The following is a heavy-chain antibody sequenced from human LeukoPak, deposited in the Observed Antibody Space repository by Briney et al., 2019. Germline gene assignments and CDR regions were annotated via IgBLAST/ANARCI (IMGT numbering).Heavy chain of an antibody. J-gene: IGHJ4*02. V-gene: IGHV1-69*06. CDR1: GGTFSSYA. D-gene: IGHD5-24*01. CDR3: ARHMATPGTRGFDS. CDR2: IIPIFGTA. Sequence: ASVKVSCKASGGTFSSYAISWVRQAPGQGLEWMGGIIPIFGTANYAQKFQGRVTITADKSTSTAYMELSSLRSEDTALYYCARHMATPGTRGFDSWGQGTLVTVSS.